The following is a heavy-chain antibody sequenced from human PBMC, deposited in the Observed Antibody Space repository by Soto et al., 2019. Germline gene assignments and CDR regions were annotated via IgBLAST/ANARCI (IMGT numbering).Heavy chain of an antibody. V-gene: IGHV3-7*01. CDR2: VNQNGSHK. CDR3: ARETDYADPYYYYGMDV. Sequence: GGSLRLSCVASGFSFSSYWMTWVRQAPGKGLEWVANVNQNGSHKFYVDSVEGRFTISRDNARKSLYLQMNSLRAEDTAVYYCARETDYADPYYYYGMDVWGQGTRVTVSS. D-gene: IGHD4-17*01. J-gene: IGHJ6*02. CDR1: GFSFSSYW.